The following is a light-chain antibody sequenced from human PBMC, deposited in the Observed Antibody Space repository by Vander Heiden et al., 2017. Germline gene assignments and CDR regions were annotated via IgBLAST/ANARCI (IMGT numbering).Light chain of an antibody. CDR3: QQNDNIPIT. V-gene: IGKV1-39*01. CDR2: EAF. Sequence: DIQMTQSPSSLSASIGDRVTIACRASQNIGRYLNWYQQQPGRAPKLLIYEAFNLQTGVPSRFSGSGSGTDFTLTIISLQPEDIATYYCQQNDNIPITFGPGTRLNI. CDR1: QNIGRY. J-gene: IGKJ5*01.